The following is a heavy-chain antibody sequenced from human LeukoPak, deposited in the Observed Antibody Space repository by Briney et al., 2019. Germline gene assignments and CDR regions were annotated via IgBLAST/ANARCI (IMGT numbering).Heavy chain of an antibody. J-gene: IGHJ3*02. CDR1: GFSFSSYN. CDR3: ARSRRDGDYLFNAFDI. CDR2: LSTSSSYI. Sequence: PGGSLRLSCAASGFSFSSYNLNWVRQAPGKGLEWVSSLSTSSSYIYYADSVKGRFTVSRDNARNSLELQMNSLRAEDTAVYYCARSRRDGDYLFNAFDIWGKGTMVTVSS. D-gene: IGHD4-17*01. V-gene: IGHV3-21*01.